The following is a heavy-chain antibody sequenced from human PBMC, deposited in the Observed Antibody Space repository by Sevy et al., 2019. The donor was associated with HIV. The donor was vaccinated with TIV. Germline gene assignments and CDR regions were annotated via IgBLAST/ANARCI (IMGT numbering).Heavy chain of an antibody. CDR1: GDTFSTYD. CDR3: ASGGSGDVWNYRYYYYGLDV. J-gene: IGHJ6*02. Sequence: ASVKVSCKASGDTFSTYDINWVRQAPGQGLEWMGWMSPKSGSTGFAQKFQGRLTMTRDTSINKAYMELSSLRSEDTGVYYCASGGSGDVWNYRYYYYGLDVWGQGTTVTVSS. D-gene: IGHD3-3*01. CDR2: MSPKSGST. V-gene: IGHV1-8*02.